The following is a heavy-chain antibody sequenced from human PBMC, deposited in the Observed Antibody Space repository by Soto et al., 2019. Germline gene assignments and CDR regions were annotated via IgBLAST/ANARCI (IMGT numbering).Heavy chain of an antibody. D-gene: IGHD3-3*01. CDR2: IFYSGNT. CDR1: GGSISRYY. V-gene: IGHV4-59*01. J-gene: IGHJ5*02. CDR3: ARDASIFGVANNWFDP. Sequence: PSETLSLTCTVSGGSISRYYWSWIRQPPGKGLEWIGYIFYSGNTNYNPSLKSRVTISVDTSKNQFSLNLSSVTAADTAVYYCARDASIFGVANNWFDPWGQGTLVTVSS.